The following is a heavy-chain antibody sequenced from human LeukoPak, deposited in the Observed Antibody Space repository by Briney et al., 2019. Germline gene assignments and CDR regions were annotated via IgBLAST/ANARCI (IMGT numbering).Heavy chain of an antibody. CDR3: AKGVGYGGMDV. V-gene: IGHV3-30*18. CDR1: GLTFSGYG. D-gene: IGHD2-8*01. Sequence: GGSLRLSCAASGLTFSGYGMHWVRQAPGKRLEWVAVISYDGHNEYYADSAKGRFTISRDNSKDTVYVQMNSLRAEDTAVYYCAKGVGYGGMDVWGQGTTVTVSS. CDR2: ISYDGHNE. J-gene: IGHJ6*02.